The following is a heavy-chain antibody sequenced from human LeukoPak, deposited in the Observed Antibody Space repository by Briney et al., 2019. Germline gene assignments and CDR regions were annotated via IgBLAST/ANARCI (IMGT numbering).Heavy chain of an antibody. V-gene: IGHV4-4*02. CDR1: GASFSTGHW. Sequence: SGTLSLTCAVSGASFSTGHWWSWVRQPPGGGLQWIGEIFHSGSTNYNPSLKSRVTISVDNSKNQFSLTLTSVTAADMAVYFCAREVGGDFDALDYWGQGTLVTVSS. J-gene: IGHJ4*02. CDR2: IFHSGST. D-gene: IGHD4-17*01. CDR3: AREVGGDFDALDY.